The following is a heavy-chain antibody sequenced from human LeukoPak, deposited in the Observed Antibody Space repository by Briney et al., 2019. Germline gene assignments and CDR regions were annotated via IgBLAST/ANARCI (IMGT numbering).Heavy chain of an antibody. CDR1: GYTFTRYA. V-gene: IGHV7-4-1*02. CDR2: INTNTGNP. D-gene: IGHD2-2*01. J-gene: IGHJ5*02. CDR3: VRKLRYCSSTSCRGNWFDP. Sequence: GASVKVSCKASGYTFTRYAMNWVRQAPGQGLEWMGWINTNTGNPTYAQGFTGRFVFSLDTSVSTAYLQISSLKAEDTAVYYCVRKLRYCSSTSCRGNWFDPWGQGTLVTVSS.